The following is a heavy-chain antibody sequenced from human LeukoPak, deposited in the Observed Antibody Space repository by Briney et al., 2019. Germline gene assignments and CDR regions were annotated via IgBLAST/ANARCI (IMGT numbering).Heavy chain of an antibody. CDR2: IYHSGST. CDR3: ARFVYYYDSSGYYSATPSFDY. J-gene: IGHJ4*02. Sequence: PSETLSLTCTVSGYSISSGFYWGWIRQPPGKGLEWIGSIYHSGSTHYNSSLKSRVTISVDTSKNQFSLKLSSVTAADTAVYYCARFVYYYDSSGYYSATPSFDYWGQGTLVTVSS. D-gene: IGHD3-22*01. CDR1: GYSISSGFY. V-gene: IGHV4-38-2*02.